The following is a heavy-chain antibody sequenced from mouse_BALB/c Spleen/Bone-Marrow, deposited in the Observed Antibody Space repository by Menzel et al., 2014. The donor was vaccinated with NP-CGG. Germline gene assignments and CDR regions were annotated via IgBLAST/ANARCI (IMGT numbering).Heavy chain of an antibody. Sequence: EVNVVESGGGLVKPGGSLKLSCAASGFTFSDYYMYWVRQTPEKRLEWVATISDGGSYTYYPDSVKGRSTISRDNAKNNLYLQMSSLKSEDTAMYYCARDYDYAMDYWGQGTSVTVSS. V-gene: IGHV5-4*02. CDR2: ISDGGSYT. CDR1: GFTFSDYY. CDR3: ARDYDYAMDY. D-gene: IGHD2-12*01. J-gene: IGHJ4*01.